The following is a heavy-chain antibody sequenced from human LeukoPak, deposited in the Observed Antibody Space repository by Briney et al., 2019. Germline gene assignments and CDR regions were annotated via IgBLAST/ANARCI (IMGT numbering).Heavy chain of an antibody. CDR2: IYYSRST. CDR1: GGSISSGGYY. D-gene: IGHD6-6*01. CDR3: ARAVVPSSYYFDY. J-gene: IGHJ4*02. V-gene: IGHV4-31*03. Sequence: PSQTLSLTCTVSGGSISSGGYYWSWIRQHPGKGLEWIGYIYYSRSTYYNPSLKSRVTISVDTSKNQFSLKLSSVTAADTAVYYCARAVVPSSYYFDYWGQGTLVTVSS.